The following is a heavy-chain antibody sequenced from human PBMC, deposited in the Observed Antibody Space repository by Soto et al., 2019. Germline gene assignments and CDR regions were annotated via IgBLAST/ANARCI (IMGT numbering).Heavy chain of an antibody. CDR2: VSDSGGST. V-gene: IGHV3-23*01. CDR3: AKRRYCSSTTCYSFDY. D-gene: IGHD2-2*01. CDR1: GFTFSSYA. Sequence: EVQLLESGGGLVQPGGSLRLSCAASGFTFSSYAMNWVRQAPGKGLEWVSGVSDSGGSTYHADSVKGRFTISRDNSKNTLYLQMNSLRAEDPAVYYCAKRRYCSSTTCYSFDYWGQGTLVTVSS. J-gene: IGHJ4*02.